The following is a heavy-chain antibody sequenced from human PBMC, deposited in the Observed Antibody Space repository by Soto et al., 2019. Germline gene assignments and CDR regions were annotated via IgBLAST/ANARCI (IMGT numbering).Heavy chain of an antibody. CDR3: AKRQSFDFWSGYLPFFDY. CDR1: AIXXRSYA. J-gene: IGHJ4*02. Sequence: GGSLRLSCSASAIXXRSYAMSWVRQAPGKGLEWVSAVGGSGSDTYYADSVKGRFTISRDDSKNTLYLHMSSLRVEDTAIYYCAKRQSFDFWSGYLPFFDYWGQGTPVTVSS. D-gene: IGHD3-3*01. V-gene: IGHV3-23*01. CDR2: VGGSGSDT.